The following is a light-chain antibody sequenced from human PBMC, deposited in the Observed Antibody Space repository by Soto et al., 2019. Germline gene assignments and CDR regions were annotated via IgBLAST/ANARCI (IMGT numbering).Light chain of an antibody. V-gene: IGLV2-14*01. J-gene: IGLJ1*01. CDR1: NRDVGSYNL. CDR2: EVR. CDR3: GSWDSSLSAYV. Sequence: QSALTQPASVSGSPGQSITIACTGTNRDVGSYNLVSWYQQRPGEAPKLIISEVRNRPSGISYRFTGSKSGTSATLGITGFQTGDEADYYCGSWDSSLSAYVFATGTKLTVL.